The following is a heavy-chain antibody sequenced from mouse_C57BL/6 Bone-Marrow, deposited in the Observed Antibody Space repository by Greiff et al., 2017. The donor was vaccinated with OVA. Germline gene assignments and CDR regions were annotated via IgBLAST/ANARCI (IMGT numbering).Heavy chain of an antibody. V-gene: IGHV2-2*01. CDR1: GFSLTSYG. J-gene: IGHJ4*01. CDR2: IWSGGST. D-gene: IGHD2-4*01. Sequence: VKVVESGPGLVQPSQSLSITCTVSGFSLTSYGVHWVRQSPGKGLEWLGVIWSGGSTDYNAAFISRLSISKDNSKSQVFFKMNSLQADDTAIYYCATYYDYDVGIYYYAMDYWGQGTSVTVSS. CDR3: ATYYDYDVGIYYYAMDY.